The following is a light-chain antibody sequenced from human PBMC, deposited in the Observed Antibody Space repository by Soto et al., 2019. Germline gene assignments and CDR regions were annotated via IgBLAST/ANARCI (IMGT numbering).Light chain of an antibody. CDR1: SSDVGSYNL. CDR3: CSYAGSSTFDEV. V-gene: IGLV2-23*03. J-gene: IGLJ1*01. Sequence: QSALTQPASVSGSPGKSITISCTGTSSDVGSYNLVSWYQQHPGKAPKLMIYEGSKRPSGVSNRFSGSKSGNTASLTISGLQAEDEADYYCCSYAGSSTFDEVFGTGTKVTVL. CDR2: EGS.